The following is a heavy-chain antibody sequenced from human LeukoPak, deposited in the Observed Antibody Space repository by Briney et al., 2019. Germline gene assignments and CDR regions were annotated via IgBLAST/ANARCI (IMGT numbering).Heavy chain of an antibody. D-gene: IGHD3-3*01. CDR1: GGSISSGGYY. CDR3: ARHSVITIFGVVVRRGWFDP. J-gene: IGHJ5*02. V-gene: IGHV4-30-2*03. Sequence: SQTLSLTCTVSGGSISSGGYYWSWIRQPPGKGLEWIGYIYHGGSTYYNPSLKSRVTISVDTSKNQFSLKLSSVTAADTAVYYCARHSVITIFGVVVRRGWFDPWGQGALVTVSS. CDR2: IYHGGST.